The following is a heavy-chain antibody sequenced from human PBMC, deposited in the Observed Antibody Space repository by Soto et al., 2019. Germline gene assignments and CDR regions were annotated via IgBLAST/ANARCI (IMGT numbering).Heavy chain of an antibody. D-gene: IGHD3-10*01. CDR3: AHKGSGSRAIDY. V-gene: IGHV2-5*02. Sequence: QITLKESGPTLVKPTQTLTLTCTFSGFSLSTSVVGVGWIRQPPGKALEWLAVIYWDDSKTYSPSLKSRLTITKDTSRDQVVLTMTNMDPVDTATYYCAHKGSGSRAIDYWGQGALVTVSS. CDR1: GFSLSTSVVG. CDR2: IYWDDSK. J-gene: IGHJ4*02.